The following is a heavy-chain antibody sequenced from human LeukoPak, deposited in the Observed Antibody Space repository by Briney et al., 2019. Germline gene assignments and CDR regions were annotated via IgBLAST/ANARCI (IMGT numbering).Heavy chain of an antibody. D-gene: IGHD6-13*01. CDR1: GGSISSYY. V-gene: IGHV4-59*01. Sequence: SETLSLTCTVSGGSISSYYWSWIRQPPGKGLEWIGYIYYSGSTSYNPSLRSRVTISLDTSKNRFSLKLSSVTAADTAIYYCARGVVAAAGRTFDFWGQGTLVTVSS. CDR3: ARGVVAAAGRTFDF. J-gene: IGHJ4*02. CDR2: IYYSGST.